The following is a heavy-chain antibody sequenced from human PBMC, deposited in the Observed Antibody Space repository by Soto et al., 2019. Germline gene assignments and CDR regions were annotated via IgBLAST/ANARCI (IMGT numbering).Heavy chain of an antibody. Sequence: SETLSLTCTVSGGSVSRGSYYWSWIRQPPGKGLEWIGYIYYSGSTNYNPSLKSRGTISVDTSKNQFSLKLSSVTAADTAVYYCARDHAGYSGYEYYFDYWGQGTLVTVSS. CDR2: IYYSGST. V-gene: IGHV4-61*01. CDR3: ARDHAGYSGYEYYFDY. J-gene: IGHJ4*02. D-gene: IGHD5-12*01. CDR1: GGSVSRGSYY.